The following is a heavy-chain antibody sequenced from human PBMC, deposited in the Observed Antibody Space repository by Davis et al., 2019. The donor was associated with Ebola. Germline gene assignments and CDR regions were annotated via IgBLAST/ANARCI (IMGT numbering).Heavy chain of an antibody. Sequence: GESLKISCAASGFTFSNYWMHWVRQAPGKGLIWVSRINSDGSSTRYADSVKGRFTVSRDNAKNTLYLQMNSLRAEDTAVYYCARDSACDSMTCDVSARWFDTWGQGTLVTVSS. CDR2: INSDGSST. CDR3: ARDSACDSMTCDVSARWFDT. J-gene: IGHJ5*02. CDR1: GFTFSNYW. V-gene: IGHV3-74*01. D-gene: IGHD4-11*01.